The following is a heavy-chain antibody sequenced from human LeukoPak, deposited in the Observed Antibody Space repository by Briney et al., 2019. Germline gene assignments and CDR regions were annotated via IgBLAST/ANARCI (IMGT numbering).Heavy chain of an antibody. Sequence: PGGSLRLSCAASGFTFSSYGMHWVRQAPGKGLEWVAFIRYDGSNKYYADSVKGRFTISRGNSKNTLYLQMNSLRAEDTAVYFCARDHNWNDGNDYWGQGTLVTVSS. J-gene: IGHJ4*02. CDR1: GFTFSSYG. CDR3: ARDHNWNDGNDY. V-gene: IGHV3-30*02. D-gene: IGHD1-1*01. CDR2: IRYDGSNK.